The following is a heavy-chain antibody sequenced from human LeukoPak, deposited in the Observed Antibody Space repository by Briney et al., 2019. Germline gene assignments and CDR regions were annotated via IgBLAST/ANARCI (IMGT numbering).Heavy chain of an antibody. J-gene: IGHJ4*02. D-gene: IGHD4-23*01. V-gene: IGHV1-2*02. CDR1: GYNFTDYY. CDR3: ARDWGDYGGNGSFGY. CDR2: INPKSGGT. Sequence: ASVKVSCKASGYNFTDYYIHWVRQAPGQGLEWMGWINPKSGGTNYAQKFRGRVTMTRDTSISTAYMELSGLRSDDTAVYYCARDWGDYGGNGSFGYWGQGTLVTVSS.